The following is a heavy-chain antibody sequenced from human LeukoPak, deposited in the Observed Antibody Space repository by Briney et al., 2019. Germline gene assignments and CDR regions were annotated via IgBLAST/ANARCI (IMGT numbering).Heavy chain of an antibody. CDR2: IYTSEST. CDR1: GGSISSGSYY. Sequence: NASQTLSLTCTVSGGSISSGSYYWSWIRQPAGKGREGIGRIYTSESTNYNPSLKSRVTISVDTSQNQLPLELSSVTAADTAVYYCARGRVRWFDPWGQGTLVTVSS. CDR3: ARGRVRWFDP. J-gene: IGHJ5*02. V-gene: IGHV4-61*02.